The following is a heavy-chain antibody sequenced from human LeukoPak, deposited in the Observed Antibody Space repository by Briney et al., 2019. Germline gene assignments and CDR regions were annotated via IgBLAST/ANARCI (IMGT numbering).Heavy chain of an antibody. J-gene: IGHJ4*02. CDR1: GFTFSSYS. D-gene: IGHD7-27*01. CDR2: ISSSSSYI. Sequence: GGSLRLSCAASGFTFSSYSMNWVRQAPGKGLEWVSSISSSSSYIYYEDSVKGRFTNSRDNAKNSLYLQMNSLRAEETAVYYCARAYARTGGPLDYWGQGTLVTVSS. CDR3: ARAYARTGGPLDY. V-gene: IGHV3-21*01.